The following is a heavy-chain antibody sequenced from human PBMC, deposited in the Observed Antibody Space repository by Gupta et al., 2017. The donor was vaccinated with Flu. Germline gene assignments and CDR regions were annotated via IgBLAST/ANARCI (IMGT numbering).Heavy chain of an antibody. Sequence: QVQLVQSAAEVKKTGASVRVSCTAYGYTFSGYYMSWVRQAPGQGLEWMGWINPNTGATNYAQKFQGRVTLTRDTSISTAYLDLTSLRSDDTAVYYCARVSVLYRSNNWFDPWGQGTLVTVSS. V-gene: IGHV1-2*02. J-gene: IGHJ5*02. CDR1: GYTFSGYY. CDR2: INPNTGAT. CDR3: ARVSVLYRSNNWFDP. D-gene: IGHD1-26*01.